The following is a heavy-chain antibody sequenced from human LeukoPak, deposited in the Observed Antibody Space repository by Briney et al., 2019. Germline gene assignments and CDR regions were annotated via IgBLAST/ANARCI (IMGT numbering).Heavy chain of an antibody. Sequence: ASVKVSCKASGYTFTSYYMHWVGQAPGQRLEWMGIINPSGGSTSYAQKFQGRVTMTRDTSTSTVYMELSSLRSEDTAVYYCARGSLARPVDYWGQGTLVTVSS. CDR2: INPSGGST. J-gene: IGHJ4*02. D-gene: IGHD6-6*01. CDR3: ARGSLARPVDY. CDR1: GYTFTSYY. V-gene: IGHV1-46*01.